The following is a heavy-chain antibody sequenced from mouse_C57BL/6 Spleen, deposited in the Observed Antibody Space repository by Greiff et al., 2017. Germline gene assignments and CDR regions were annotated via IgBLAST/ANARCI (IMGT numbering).Heavy chain of an antibody. Sequence: QVQLQQSGAELVKPGASVKISCKASGYAFSSYWMNWVKQRPGKGLEWIGQIYPGDGDTNYNGKFKGKATLTADKSSSTAYMQLSSLTSEDSAAYFCASPYYDYSAWFAYWGQGTLVTVSA. V-gene: IGHV1-80*01. J-gene: IGHJ3*01. CDR2: IYPGDGDT. D-gene: IGHD2-4*01. CDR3: ASPYYDYSAWFAY. CDR1: GYAFSSYW.